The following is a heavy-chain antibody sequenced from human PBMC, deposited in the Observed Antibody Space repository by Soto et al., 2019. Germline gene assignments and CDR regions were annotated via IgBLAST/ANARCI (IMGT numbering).Heavy chain of an antibody. D-gene: IGHD4-17*01. V-gene: IGHV1-18*01. CDR3: ATDDYGKTGGDSLEM. CDR2: ISVYNGKT. Sequence: QVQLVQSGAEVKKPGASVKVSCKASGYTFTSFGITWVRQAPGQGLEWMGWISVYNGKTNYAQKLQGRVTVTRDTSTNTAYMDLRTLRSDATGVYYCATDDYGKTGGDSLEMWGQGTRVTVSS. J-gene: IGHJ3*02. CDR1: GYTFTSFG.